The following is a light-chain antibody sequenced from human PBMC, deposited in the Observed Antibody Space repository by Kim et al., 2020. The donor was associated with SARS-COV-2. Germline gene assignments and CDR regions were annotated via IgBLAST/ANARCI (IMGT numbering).Light chain of an antibody. CDR1: QSVLYSSNNKIY. J-gene: IGKJ4*01. Sequence: ATINCKSSQSVLYSSNNKIYLAWYQQKPGQPPKLLIYWASTRESGVPDRFSGSGSGTDFTLTISSLQAEDVAVYYCQQYYSTPLTFGGGTKVDIK. V-gene: IGKV4-1*01. CDR2: WAS. CDR3: QQYYSTPLT.